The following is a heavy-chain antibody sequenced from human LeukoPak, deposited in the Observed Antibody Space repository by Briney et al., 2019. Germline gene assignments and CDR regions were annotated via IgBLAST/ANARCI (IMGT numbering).Heavy chain of an antibody. J-gene: IGHJ1*01. CDR1: GFTFSNYD. CDR3: ARDFSSSWSPGY. Sequence: GGSLRLSCAASGFTFSNYDIHWVRQAPGKGLEWVALIWYDGSNKYYADSVRGRFTISRDNSENTLYLQMNSLRAEDTAVYYCARDFSSSWSPGYWGQGNRVTVSS. CDR2: IWYDGSNK. D-gene: IGHD6-13*01. V-gene: IGHV3-33*01.